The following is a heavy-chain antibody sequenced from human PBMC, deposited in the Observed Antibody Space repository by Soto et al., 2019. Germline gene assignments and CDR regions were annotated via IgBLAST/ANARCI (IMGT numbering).Heavy chain of an antibody. CDR1: GFTFSSYA. Sequence: QVQLVESGGGVVQPGRSLRLSCAASGFTFSSYAMHWVRQAPGKGLEWVAVISYDGSNKYYADSVKGRFTISRDNSKNTLYLQMNSLRAEDTAVYYCARAYYYDSSGSAGYWGQGTLVTVSS. V-gene: IGHV3-30-3*01. J-gene: IGHJ4*02. D-gene: IGHD3-22*01. CDR2: ISYDGSNK. CDR3: ARAYYYDSSGSAGY.